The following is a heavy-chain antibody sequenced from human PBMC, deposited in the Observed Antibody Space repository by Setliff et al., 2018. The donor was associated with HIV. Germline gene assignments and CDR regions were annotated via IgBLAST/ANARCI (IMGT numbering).Heavy chain of an antibody. CDR1: GVSISSGDYY. CDR2: VFNSGNI. J-gene: IGHJ5*01. D-gene: IGHD3-9*01. CDR3: ARTDWARTSYYWFDS. Sequence: SETLSLTCTVSGVSISSGDYYWNWIRQSPGKGLEWIGYVFNSGNIYYNPSLKSRVTTSVDTSKNQFSLNLTSVTAADTAVYYCARTDWARTSYYWFDSWGQGSPVTVSS. V-gene: IGHV4-30-4*08.